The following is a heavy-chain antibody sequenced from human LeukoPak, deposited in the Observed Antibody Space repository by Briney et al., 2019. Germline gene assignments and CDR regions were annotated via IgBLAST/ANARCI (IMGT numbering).Heavy chain of an antibody. D-gene: IGHD3-10*01. Sequence: SQTLSLTCDISGDSVSSNSVIWNWIRQSPSRGLEWLGRTYYKSKWYNDYATSVQSRITINSDTSRNQFSLQLNSATPEDTAVYYCARDLHGSRGEFDYWGQGTLVTVSS. CDR3: ARDLHGSRGEFDY. CDR1: GDSVSSNSVI. CDR2: TYYKSKWYN. J-gene: IGHJ4*02. V-gene: IGHV6-1*01.